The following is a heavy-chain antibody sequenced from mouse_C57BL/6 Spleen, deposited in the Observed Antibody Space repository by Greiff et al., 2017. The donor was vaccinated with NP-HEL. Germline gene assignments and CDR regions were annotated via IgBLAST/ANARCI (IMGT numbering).Heavy chain of an antibody. CDR3: TTERFPIGY. V-gene: IGHV14-4*01. CDR2: IDPENGDT. Sequence: VQLQQSGAELVRPGASVKLSCTASGFNIKDDYMHWVKQRPEQGLEWIGWIDPENGDTEYASKFQGKATITADTSSNTAYLQLSSLTSEDTAVYYCTTERFPIGYWGQGTLVTVSA. CDR1: GFNIKDDY. J-gene: IGHJ3*01.